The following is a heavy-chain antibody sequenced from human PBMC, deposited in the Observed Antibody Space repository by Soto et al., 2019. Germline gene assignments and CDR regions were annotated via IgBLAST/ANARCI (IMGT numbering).Heavy chain of an antibody. CDR1: GFTFSNYG. V-gene: IGHV3-30*18. Sequence: QVQLVESGGGVVQPGRSLRLSCAASGFTFSNYGMHWVRQSPGKGLEWVAVISYDGSNKFYADSVKGRFTISRDNSKNTLYLQMSSLGPDDTAVYYCAKDHGGDPIYYFDCWGQGTLVTVSS. CDR3: AKDHGGDPIYYFDC. J-gene: IGHJ4*02. CDR2: ISYDGSNK.